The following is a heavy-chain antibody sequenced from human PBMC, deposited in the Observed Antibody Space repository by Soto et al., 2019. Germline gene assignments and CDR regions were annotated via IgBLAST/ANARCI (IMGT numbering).Heavy chain of an antibody. Sequence: GGSLRLSCAASGFTFDDYAMHWVRQAPGKGLEWVSGISWNSGSIGYADSVKGRFTISRDNAKNSLYLQMNSLRAEDTALYYCAKADYYGGNSGPFDYWGQGTLVTVS. CDR1: GFTFDDYA. V-gene: IGHV3-9*01. J-gene: IGHJ4*02. CDR3: AKADYYGGNSGPFDY. D-gene: IGHD4-17*01. CDR2: ISWNSGSI.